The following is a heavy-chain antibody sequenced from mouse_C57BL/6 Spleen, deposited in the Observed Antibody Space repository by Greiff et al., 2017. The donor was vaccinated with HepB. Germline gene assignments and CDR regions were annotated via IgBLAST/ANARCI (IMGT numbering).Heavy chain of an antibody. Sequence: QVQLKQSGAELVRPGASVTLSCKASGYTFTDYEMHWVKQPPVHGLEWIGAIDPETGGTAYNQKFKGKAILTADKSSSTAYMELRSLTSEDSAVYYCTRRGLTGSFDYWGQGTTLTVSS. J-gene: IGHJ2*01. D-gene: IGHD4-1*01. V-gene: IGHV1-15*01. CDR1: GYTFTDYE. CDR2: IDPETGGT. CDR3: TRRGLTGSFDY.